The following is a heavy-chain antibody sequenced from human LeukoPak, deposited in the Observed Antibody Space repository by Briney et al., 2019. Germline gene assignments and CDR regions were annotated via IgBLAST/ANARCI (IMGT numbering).Heavy chain of an antibody. V-gene: IGHV1-18*04. Sequence: RWASVKVSCKASGYTFTSFTISWVRQAPGQGLEWMGWISAYNGNTNYAQKLQGRVTMTTDASTSTAYMELRSLRSDDTAVYYCARDLQAYSSSWYGGVSPTPPGSVWGKGTTVTISS. CDR3: ARDLQAYSSSWYGGVSPTPPGSV. J-gene: IGHJ6*04. CDR1: GYTFTSFT. CDR2: ISAYNGNT. D-gene: IGHD6-13*01.